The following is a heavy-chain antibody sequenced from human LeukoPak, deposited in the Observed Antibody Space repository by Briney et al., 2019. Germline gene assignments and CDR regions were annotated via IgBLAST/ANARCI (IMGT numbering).Heavy chain of an antibody. CDR2: INPNRGGT. Sequence: ASVKVSCKASGYTFTGYYMQGVRQAPGQGLEGMGWINPNRGGTNYAQKFQGRGTNNRDTASSTAYMELSRLRSDDTAVYYCARAPYYDFRSGSPSFYYMDVWGKGTTVTVSS. D-gene: IGHD3-3*01. V-gene: IGHV1-2*02. CDR1: GYTFTGYY. CDR3: ARAPYYDFRSGSPSFYYMDV. J-gene: IGHJ6*03.